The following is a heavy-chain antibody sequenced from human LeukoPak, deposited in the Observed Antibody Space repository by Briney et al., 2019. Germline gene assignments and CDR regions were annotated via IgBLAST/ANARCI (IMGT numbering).Heavy chain of an antibody. Sequence: GGSLRLSCAASGFTFSGSAMPWVRQASGKGLEWVGRIRSKANNYATSYAESVKGRFTISRDDSKNTAYLQMNSLKTEDTAVYYCTRSSTAAAGDGAYYYPMDVWGQGTTVTVSS. CDR3: TRSSTAAAGDGAYYYPMDV. V-gene: IGHV3-73*01. J-gene: IGHJ6*02. CDR1: GFTFSGSA. CDR2: IRSKANNYAT. D-gene: IGHD6-13*01.